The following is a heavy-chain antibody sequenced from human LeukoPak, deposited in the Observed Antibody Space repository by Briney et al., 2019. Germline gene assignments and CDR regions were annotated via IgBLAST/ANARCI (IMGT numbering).Heavy chain of an antibody. Sequence: QPGGSLRLSCAASGFTFSSSTMSWVRQAPGKGLEWVSAISGGGHSIYYADSVKGRFTISRDNSKNMVYLQMNSLRADDTAVYHCAKEGYIYGYADFWGQGTLVTVSS. D-gene: IGHD5-18*01. J-gene: IGHJ4*02. CDR3: AKEGYIYGYADF. V-gene: IGHV3-23*01. CDR1: GFTFSSST. CDR2: ISGGGHSI.